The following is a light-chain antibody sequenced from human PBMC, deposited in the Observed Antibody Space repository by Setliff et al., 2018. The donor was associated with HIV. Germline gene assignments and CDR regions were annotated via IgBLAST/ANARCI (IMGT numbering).Light chain of an antibody. CDR3: SSFTSSSTYV. V-gene: IGLV2-14*03. Sequence: QSVLTQPASVSGSPGQSITISCTGSITDIGNYNSISWYQHHPGEVPKLMMYDVTKRPSGVSNRFSGSKSGNTASLTISGSQAEDEADYYCSSFTSSSTYVFGSGTRSPS. CDR2: DVT. J-gene: IGLJ1*01. CDR1: ITDIGNYNS.